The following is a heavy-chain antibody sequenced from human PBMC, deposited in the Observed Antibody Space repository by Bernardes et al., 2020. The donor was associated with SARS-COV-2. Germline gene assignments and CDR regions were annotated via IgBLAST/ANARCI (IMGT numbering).Heavy chain of an antibody. Sequence: GGSLRLSCAASGFTFSSYAMHWVRQAPGKGLEWVAVISYDGSNKYYADSVKGRFTISRDNSKNTLYLQMNSLRAEDTAVYYCARSPLLWYSSSWLDYWGQGTLVTVS. J-gene: IGHJ4*02. V-gene: IGHV3-30-3*01. CDR1: GFTFSSYA. D-gene: IGHD6-13*01. CDR2: ISYDGSNK. CDR3: ARSPLLWYSSSWLDY.